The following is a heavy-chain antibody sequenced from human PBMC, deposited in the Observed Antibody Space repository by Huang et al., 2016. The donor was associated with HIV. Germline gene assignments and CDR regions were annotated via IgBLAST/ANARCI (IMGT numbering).Heavy chain of an antibody. D-gene: IGHD1-1*01. V-gene: IGHV4-34*01. J-gene: IGHJ3*02. CDR1: GGSFSGYY. CDR2: INHSGST. Sequence: QVQLQQWGAGLLKPSETLSLTCAFYGGSFSGYYWSWIRQSPGKGLEWIGEINHSGSTNYNPSLKSRLTISVDTSKNQFSLKLSSVTAADTAVYYCARERMMSWLDDHDAFDIWGQGTMVTVSS. CDR3: ARERMMSWLDDHDAFDI.